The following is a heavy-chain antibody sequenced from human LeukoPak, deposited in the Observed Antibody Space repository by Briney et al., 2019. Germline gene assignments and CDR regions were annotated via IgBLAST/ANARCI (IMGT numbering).Heavy chain of an antibody. CDR3: ARGSRGTGTTTHYYYYYMDV. V-gene: IGHV1-69*13. D-gene: IGHD1-7*01. CDR2: IIPIFGTA. CDR1: GGTFSSYA. J-gene: IGHJ6*03. Sequence: ASVKVSCKASGGTFSSYAISWVRQAPGQGLEWMGGIIPIFGTANYAQKFQGRVTITVDESTSTAYMELSSLRSEDTAVYYCARGSRGTGTTTHYYYYYMDVWGKGTTVTVSS.